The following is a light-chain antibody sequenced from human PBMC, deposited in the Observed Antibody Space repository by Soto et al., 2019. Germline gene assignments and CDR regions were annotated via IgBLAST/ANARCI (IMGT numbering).Light chain of an antibody. Sequence: DIQMTQSPSTLSASMVDRVTITCRASQNINNWIAWYQQKPGKAPKLLIYDASSLESGVPSRFSGTGSGTEFTLTISSLQPDDFATYYCQNYNSSPITFGQGTQREIK. J-gene: IGKJ5*01. CDR3: QNYNSSPIT. V-gene: IGKV1-5*01. CDR2: DAS. CDR1: QNINNW.